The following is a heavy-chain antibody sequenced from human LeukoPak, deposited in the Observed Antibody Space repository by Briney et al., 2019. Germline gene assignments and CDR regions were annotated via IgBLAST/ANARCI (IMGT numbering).Heavy chain of an antibody. V-gene: IGHV4-34*01. CDR3: ARSPHRLIGHWFDP. Sequence: SETLSLTCAVYGGSFSGYYWSWTRQPPGKGLEWIGEINHSGSTNYNPSLKSRVTISVDTSKNQFSLRLNSVTAADTAVYYCARSPHRLIGHWFDPWGQGTLVTVSS. D-gene: IGHD3-16*01. CDR2: INHSGST. J-gene: IGHJ5*02. CDR1: GGSFSGYY.